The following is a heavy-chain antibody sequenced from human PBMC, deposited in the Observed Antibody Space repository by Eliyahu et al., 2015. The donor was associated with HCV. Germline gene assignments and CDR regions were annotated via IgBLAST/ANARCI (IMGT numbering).Heavy chain of an antibody. CDR3: VPEPGIAVT. CDR1: GXSFSSYS. CDR2: ISSSGRHP. Sequence: EAQLVESGGGLVKPGGSLRLSCAASGXSFSSYSMTWVRQAPGKGLEWVSSISSSGRHPYYADSLEGRFTVSRDNAKNSLYLQMDSLRAEDTAVYYCVPEPGIAVTWGQGTLVTVSS. V-gene: IGHV3-21*01. J-gene: IGHJ5*02. D-gene: IGHD6-19*01.